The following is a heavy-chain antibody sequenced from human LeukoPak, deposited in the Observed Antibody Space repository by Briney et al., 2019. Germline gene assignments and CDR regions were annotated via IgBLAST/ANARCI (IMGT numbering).Heavy chain of an antibody. D-gene: IGHD6-19*01. J-gene: IGHJ6*02. CDR3: GRCGWTNYYYGMDV. Sequence: GESLKISCKGSGYSFTTYWIGWVRQMPDKGLEWMGLIYPGDSETRYSPSFQGQVTISADKSTSTAYLQWSSLKASDTAMYYCGRCGWTNYYYGMDVWGQGTTVTVSS. V-gene: IGHV5-51*01. CDR2: IYPGDSET. CDR1: GYSFTTYW.